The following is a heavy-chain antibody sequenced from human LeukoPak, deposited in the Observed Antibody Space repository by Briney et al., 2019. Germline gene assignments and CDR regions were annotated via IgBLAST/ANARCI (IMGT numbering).Heavy chain of an antibody. Sequence: SETLSLTCTVSGVSIISSSYDWGWIRQPPGKGLEWIGSINYSGSTDYNPSLKSRVTISVDAPKNQFSLKMSSVTAADTAVYYCARHFDNWGQGTLVTVSS. V-gene: IGHV4-39*01. J-gene: IGHJ4*02. CDR3: ARHFDN. CDR1: GVSIISSSYD. CDR2: INYSGST.